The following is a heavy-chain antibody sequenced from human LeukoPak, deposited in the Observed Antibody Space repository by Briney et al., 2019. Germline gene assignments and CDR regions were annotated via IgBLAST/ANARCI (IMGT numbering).Heavy chain of an antibody. J-gene: IGHJ6*02. D-gene: IGHD4-17*01. CDR1: GFTFSSYS. CDR2: ISSSSSTI. Sequence: GGSLRLSCAASGFTFSSYSMNWVRQALGKGLEWVSYISSSSSTIYYADSVKGRFTISRDNAENSLYLQMNSLRAEDTAVYYCARDMTTVTTFYYYYYGMDVWGQGTTVTVSS. CDR3: ARDMTTVTTFYYYYYGMDV. V-gene: IGHV3-48*01.